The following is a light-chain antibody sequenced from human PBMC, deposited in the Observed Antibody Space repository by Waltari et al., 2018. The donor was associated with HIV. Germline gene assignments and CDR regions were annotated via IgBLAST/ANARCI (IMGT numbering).Light chain of an antibody. CDR2: GKN. V-gene: IGLV3-19*01. J-gene: IGLJ3*02. CDR1: SLRSYY. CDR3: NSRDTSGNYWV. Sequence: SSELTQDPAVSVALGQTVRITCQGESLRSYYACWYQQKPGTAPVLVLDGKNNLPSVIPDRFSGSISGNTASLTITGAHAEDEADYYCNSRDTSGNYWVFGGGTKLTVL.